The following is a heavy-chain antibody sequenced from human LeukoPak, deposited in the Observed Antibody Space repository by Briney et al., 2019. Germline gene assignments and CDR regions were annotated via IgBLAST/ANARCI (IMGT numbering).Heavy chain of an antibody. Sequence: PGGSLRLSCVASGFISSIYSMNWVRQAPGKGLEWVSHISSSSTTMHHADSVKGRFTISRDNAKNSLYLQMNSLRDEDTAVYYCARVGSGSYYPDYWGQGTLVTVSS. CDR3: ARVGSGSYYPDY. V-gene: IGHV3-48*02. D-gene: IGHD1-26*01. CDR2: ISSSSTTM. J-gene: IGHJ4*02. CDR1: GFISSIYS.